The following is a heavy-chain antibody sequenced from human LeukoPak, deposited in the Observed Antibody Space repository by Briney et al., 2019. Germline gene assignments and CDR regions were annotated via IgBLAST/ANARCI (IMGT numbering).Heavy chain of an antibody. D-gene: IGHD3-22*01. V-gene: IGHV3-48*01. J-gene: IGHJ4*02. CDR2: ISSSSSTI. CDR3: ARDWRYYDSEVVGY. CDR1: GFTFSSYS. Sequence: TGGSLSLSCAASGFTFSSYSMNWVRQAPGKGLEWVSYISSSSSTIYYADSVKGRFTISRDNAKNSLYLQMNSLRAEDTAVYYCARDWRYYDSEVVGYWGQGTLVTVSS.